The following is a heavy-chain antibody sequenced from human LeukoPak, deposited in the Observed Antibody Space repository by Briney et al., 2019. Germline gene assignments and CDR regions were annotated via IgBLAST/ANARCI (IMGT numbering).Heavy chain of an antibody. D-gene: IGHD6-19*01. CDR2: IYYSGST. V-gene: IGHV4-31*03. Sequence: PSQTLSLTCTVSGGSISSGGYYWSWLRQHPGKGLEWIVYIYYSGSTYYNPSLKSRVTIAVDTSKNQFSLKLSSVTAADTAVYYCARDLGGDNIRSGWPSYYYYGMDVWGQGTTVTVSS. J-gene: IGHJ6*02. CDR1: GGSISSGGYY. CDR3: ARDLGGDNIRSGWPSYYYYGMDV.